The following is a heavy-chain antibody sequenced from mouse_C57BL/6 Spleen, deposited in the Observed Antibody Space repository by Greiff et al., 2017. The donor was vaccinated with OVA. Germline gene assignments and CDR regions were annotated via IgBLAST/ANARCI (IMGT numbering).Heavy chain of an antibody. J-gene: IGHJ2*01. CDR3: ARAPSYYYGSSYPLDY. D-gene: IGHD1-1*01. CDR1: GYTFTSYW. V-gene: IGHV1-69*01. Sequence: QVQLQQPGAELVMPGASVKLSCKASGYTFTSYWMHWVKQRPGQGLEWIGEIDPSDSYTNYNQKFKGKSTLTVDKSSSTAYMQLSSLTSEDSAVYYCARAPSYYYGSSYPLDYWGQGTTLTVSA. CDR2: IDPSDSYT.